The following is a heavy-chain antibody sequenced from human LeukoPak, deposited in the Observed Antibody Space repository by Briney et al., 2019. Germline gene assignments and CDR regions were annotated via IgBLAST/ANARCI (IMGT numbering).Heavy chain of an antibody. J-gene: IGHJ6*02. D-gene: IGHD6-13*01. V-gene: IGHV3-20*04. CDR1: GFTIDDYG. CDR3: ARVGATAGFYYYYGVDV. CDR2: INWNGGST. Sequence: PGGSLRLSCAPSGFTIDDYGMSWVRQAPGKGLEWVSGINWNGGSTGYADSVKGRFTISRDNAKNSLYLQMNSLRAEDTALYYCARVGATAGFYYYYGVDVWGQGTTVTVSS.